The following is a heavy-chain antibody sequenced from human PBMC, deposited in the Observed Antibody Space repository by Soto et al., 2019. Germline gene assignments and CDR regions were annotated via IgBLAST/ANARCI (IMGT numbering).Heavy chain of an antibody. CDR3: GRGGGGGPHYYGMDV. Sequence: SETLSLTCTVSGVSSNNYCLSWVRQSPGKGLEWIGYVCNSGNTDHNSSLKSRITISADTPKNQFSLRLDSVTAADTAVYYCGRGGGGGPHYYGMDVWGQGTTVTVSS. CDR1: GVSSNNYC. D-gene: IGHD2-15*01. CDR2: VCNSGNT. V-gene: IGHV4-59*12. J-gene: IGHJ6*02.